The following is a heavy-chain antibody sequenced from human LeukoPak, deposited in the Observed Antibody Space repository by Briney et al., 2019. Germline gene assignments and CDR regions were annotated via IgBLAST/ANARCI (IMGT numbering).Heavy chain of an antibody. V-gene: IGHV3-11*06. J-gene: IGHJ5*02. Sequence: GGSLRLSCAASGFTFSDYYMSWIRQAPGKGLEWVSYISSGSSYTNYADSVKGRFTISRDNAKNSLYLQMNSLRAEDTAVYYCARDSGVAVAGTGWFDPWGQGTLVTVSS. CDR2: ISSGSSYT. CDR3: ARDSGVAVAGTGWFDP. D-gene: IGHD6-19*01. CDR1: GFTFSDYY.